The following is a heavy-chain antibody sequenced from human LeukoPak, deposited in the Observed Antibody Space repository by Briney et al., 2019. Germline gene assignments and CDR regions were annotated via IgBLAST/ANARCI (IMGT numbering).Heavy chain of an antibody. J-gene: IGHJ4*02. CDR2: ISGSGGST. Sequence: GGSLRLSCAASGFTFSSYAMSWVRQAPGKGLEWASAISGSGGSTYYADSVKGRFTISRDNSKNTLYLQMNSLRAEDTAVYYCAKVRYYYDSSGYSYFDYWGQGTLVTVSS. CDR1: GFTFSSYA. V-gene: IGHV3-23*01. D-gene: IGHD3-22*01. CDR3: AKVRYYYDSSGYSYFDY.